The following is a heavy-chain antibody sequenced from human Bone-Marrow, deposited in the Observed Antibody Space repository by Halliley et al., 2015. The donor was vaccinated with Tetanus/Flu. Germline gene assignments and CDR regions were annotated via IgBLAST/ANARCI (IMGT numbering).Heavy chain of an antibody. CDR3: ARGPTMTARGNWFDP. CDR1: GGSISSGNFY. J-gene: IGHJ5*02. CDR2: ISYSGSA. V-gene: IGHV4-31*03. Sequence: TLSLTCTVSGGSISSGNFYWSWIRQHPGKGLEWIGYISYSGSAYSKPSLESRVSISLDTSKNQFSLKMNSVTAADTAVYYCARGPTMTARGNWFDPWGQGTLVIVSS. D-gene: IGHD4-17*01.